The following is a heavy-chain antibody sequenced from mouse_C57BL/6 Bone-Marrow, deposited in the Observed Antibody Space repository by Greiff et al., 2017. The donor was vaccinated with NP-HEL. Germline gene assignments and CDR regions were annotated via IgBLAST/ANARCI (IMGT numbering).Heavy chain of an antibody. Sequence: SGAELVRPGASVTLSCKASGYTFTDYEMHWVKQTPVHGLEWIGAIDPETGGTAYNQKFKGKAILTADKSSSTAYMELRSLTSEDSAVYYCTRSSITTEHYYSYAMDYWGQGTSVTVSS. J-gene: IGHJ4*01. CDR1: GYTFTDYE. CDR2: IDPETGGT. D-gene: IGHD1-1*01. CDR3: TRSSITTEHYYSYAMDY. V-gene: IGHV1-15*01.